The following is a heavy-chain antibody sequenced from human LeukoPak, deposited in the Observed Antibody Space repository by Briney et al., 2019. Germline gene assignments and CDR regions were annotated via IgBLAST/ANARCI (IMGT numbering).Heavy chain of an antibody. Sequence: SETLSLTCTVSGGSINRYYWSWIRQPPGKGLEWIGYISYSGSTDYNPSLKSRVTISVDTSKNQFSLRLTSVTAADTAVYYCARHEGGTTYHYWGQGTLVTVSS. CDR3: ARHEGGTTYHY. CDR1: GGSINRYY. CDR2: ISYSGST. V-gene: IGHV4-59*08. J-gene: IGHJ4*02. D-gene: IGHD1-1*01.